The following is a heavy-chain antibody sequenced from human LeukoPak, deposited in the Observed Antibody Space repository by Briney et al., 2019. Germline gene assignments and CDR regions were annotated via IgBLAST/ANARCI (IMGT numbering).Heavy chain of an antibody. CDR2: INHSGST. Sequence: SETLSLTCAVYGGSFSGYYWSWIRQPPGKGLEWIGEINHSGSTNYNPSLKSRVTISVDKSKNQFSLKLSSVTAADTAVYYCARENGGWYSRPYYFDYWGQGTLVTVSS. CDR1: GGSFSGYY. CDR3: ARENGGWYSRPYYFDY. D-gene: IGHD6-19*01. J-gene: IGHJ4*02. V-gene: IGHV4-34*01.